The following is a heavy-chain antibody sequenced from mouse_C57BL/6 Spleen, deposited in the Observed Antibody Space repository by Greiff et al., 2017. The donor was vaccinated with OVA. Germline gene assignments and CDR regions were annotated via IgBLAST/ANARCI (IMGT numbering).Heavy chain of an antibody. V-gene: IGHV3-6*01. CDR3: AREDGNYDYFDY. Sequence: VQLKESGPGLVKPSQSLSLTCSVTGYSITSGYYWNWIRQFPGNKLEWMGYISYDGSNNYNPSLKNRISITRDTSKNQFFLKLNSVTTEDTATYYCAREDGNYDYFDYWGQGTTLTVSS. CDR1: GYSITSGYY. CDR2: ISYDGSN. D-gene: IGHD2-1*01. J-gene: IGHJ2*01.